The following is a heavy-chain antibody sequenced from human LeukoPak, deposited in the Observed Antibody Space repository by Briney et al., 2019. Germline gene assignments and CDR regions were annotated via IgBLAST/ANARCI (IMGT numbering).Heavy chain of an antibody. CDR1: GFTFSRYE. CDR2: ISSSGSTI. V-gene: IGHV3-48*03. D-gene: IGHD2/OR15-2a*01. Sequence: GGSLRLSCAAAGFTFSRYEMNWVRQAPGKGLEWVSYISSSGSTICYGDSVKGRFTISGDNAKNSVYLEMNSLRAEDTGVYYCARLNITDAFDIWGQGTMVTVSS. CDR3: ARLNITDAFDI. J-gene: IGHJ3*02.